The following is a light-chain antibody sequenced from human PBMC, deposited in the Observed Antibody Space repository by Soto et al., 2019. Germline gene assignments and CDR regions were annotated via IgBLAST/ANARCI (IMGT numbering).Light chain of an antibody. Sequence: QSVLTQPPSVSAAPGQKVTISCSGSSSNIGDNYVSSYQQLPGTAPKLLIFDNNNRPSGIPDRCSGSKSGTSATLGITGLQTGDEADYYCGTWDSSLSAWVFGGGTKLTVL. J-gene: IGLJ3*02. CDR3: GTWDSSLSAWV. CDR1: SSNIGDNY. CDR2: DNN. V-gene: IGLV1-51*01.